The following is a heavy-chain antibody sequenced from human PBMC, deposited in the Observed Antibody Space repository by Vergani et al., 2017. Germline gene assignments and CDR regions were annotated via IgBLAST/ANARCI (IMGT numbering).Heavy chain of an antibody. J-gene: IGHJ3*02. D-gene: IGHD6-6*01. V-gene: IGHV1-69*01. CDR1: GGTFSNFA. CDR2: IIPMFGTT. Sequence: QVQLVQSGAEVKKPGSSVKVSCKASGGTFSNFAINWVRQAPGQGLEWMGGIIPMFGTTNYAQKLQGRVTITADESTSTAYMELSSLRSEDTAVYYCAGSSMAPQGALDIWGQGTKVTVSS. CDR3: AGSSMAPQGALDI.